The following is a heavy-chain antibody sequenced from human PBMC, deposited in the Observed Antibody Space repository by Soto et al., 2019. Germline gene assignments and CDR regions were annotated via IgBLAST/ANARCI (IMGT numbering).Heavy chain of an antibody. V-gene: IGHV3-30*18. CDR1: GFTFSSYG. CDR2: ISYDGSNK. CDR3: AKVPREATTYYYYYGMDV. D-gene: IGHD5-12*01. Sequence: GGSLRLSCAASGFTFSSYGMHWVRQAPGKGLEWVAVISYDGSNKYYADSVKGRFTMSRDNSKNTLYLQMNSLRAEDTAVYYCAKVPREATTYYYYYGMDVWGQGTTVTVSS. J-gene: IGHJ6*02.